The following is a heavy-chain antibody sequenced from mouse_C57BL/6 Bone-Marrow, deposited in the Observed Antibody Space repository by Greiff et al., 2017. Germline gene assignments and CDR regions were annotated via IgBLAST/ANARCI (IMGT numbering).Heavy chain of an antibody. CDR1: GYTFTSYW. D-gene: IGHD1-1*01. CDR2: IDPSDSYT. V-gene: IGHV1-69*01. Sequence: QVQLQQSGAELVMPGASVKLSCKACGYTFTSYWMHWVKQRPGQGLEWIGEIDPSDSYTNYNQKFKGKSTLTVDKSSSTAYMQLSSLTSEDSAVYYCARSRSYYGSFYAMDYWGQGTSVTVSS. CDR3: ARSRSYYGSFYAMDY. J-gene: IGHJ4*01.